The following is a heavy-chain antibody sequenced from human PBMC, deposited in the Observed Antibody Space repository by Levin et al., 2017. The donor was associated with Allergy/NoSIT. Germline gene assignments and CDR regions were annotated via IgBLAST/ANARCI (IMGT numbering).Heavy chain of an antibody. V-gene: IGHV4-34*01. CDR1: GGSFSGYY. D-gene: IGHD4-17*01. Sequence: SETLSLTCAVYGGSFSGYYWSWIRQPPGKGLEWIGEINHSGSTNYNPSLKSRVTISVDTSKNQFSLKLSSVTAADTAVYYCARYRAGTTVTTGLDYWGQGTLVTVSS. J-gene: IGHJ4*02. CDR2: INHSGST. CDR3: ARYRAGTTVTTGLDY.